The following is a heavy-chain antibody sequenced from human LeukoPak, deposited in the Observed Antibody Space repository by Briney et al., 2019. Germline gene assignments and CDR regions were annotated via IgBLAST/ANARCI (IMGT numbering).Heavy chain of an antibody. CDR1: GGSISSSSHY. D-gene: IGHD3-9*01. Sequence: PSETLSLTCTVSGGSISSSSHYWGWLRQPPGKGLEWLGSMFYSGSTYYSPSLNSRITTSVDTSKNQFSLNLSSVTAADTAVYFCARHGPPQGDILTGSQSPIRYYFDYWGQGTLVTVSS. J-gene: IGHJ4*02. CDR3: ARHGPPQGDILTGSQSPIRYYFDY. CDR2: MFYSGST. V-gene: IGHV4-39*01.